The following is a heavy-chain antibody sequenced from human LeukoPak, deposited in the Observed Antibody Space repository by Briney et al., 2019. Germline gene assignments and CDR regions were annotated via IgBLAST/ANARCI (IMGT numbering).Heavy chain of an antibody. D-gene: IGHD3-22*01. CDR2: ISAYNGNT. J-gene: IGHJ6*02. CDR3: ARALDAYDSSGYNYYNMDV. CDR1: GYTFTSYG. Sequence: ASVKVSCKASGYTFTSYGISWVRQAPGQGLEWMGWISAYNGNTNYAQKLQGRVTMTTDTSTSTAYMGLSSLRSEDTAVYYCARALDAYDSSGYNYYNMDVWGQGTTVTVSS. V-gene: IGHV1-18*01.